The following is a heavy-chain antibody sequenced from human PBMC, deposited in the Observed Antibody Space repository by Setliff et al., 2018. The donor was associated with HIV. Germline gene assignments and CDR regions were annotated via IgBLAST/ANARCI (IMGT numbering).Heavy chain of an antibody. D-gene: IGHD3-22*01. Sequence: PGGSLRLSCAASGFTVSSYYMAWVRQAPGEGPEWVANIKTDGSEKYYVDSVKGRFTISRDNAKNSLYLQMNSLRVEDTAVYFCAGSRGYFVQADWGQGTLVTVSS. CDR2: IKTDGSEK. CDR3: AGSRGYFVQAD. J-gene: IGHJ4*02. CDR1: GFTVSSYY. V-gene: IGHV3-7*01.